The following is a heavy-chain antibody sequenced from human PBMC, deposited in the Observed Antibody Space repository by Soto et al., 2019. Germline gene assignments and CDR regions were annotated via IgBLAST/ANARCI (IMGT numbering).Heavy chain of an antibody. V-gene: IGHV3-48*03. Sequence: PGGSLRLSCAASGFTFSSYEMNWVRQAPGQGLEWVSYISSSGSTIYYADSVKGRFTISRDNAKNSLYLQMSCLRGEDTAVYYCASPVLRYFDWLQCHYGMYVWGQGTTVTVAS. CDR2: ISSSGSTI. CDR1: GFTFSSYE. J-gene: IGHJ6*02. CDR3: ASPVLRYFDWLQCHYGMYV. D-gene: IGHD3-9*01.